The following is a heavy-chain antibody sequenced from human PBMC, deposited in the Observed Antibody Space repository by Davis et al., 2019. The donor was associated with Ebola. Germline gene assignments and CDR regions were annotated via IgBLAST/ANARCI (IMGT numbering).Heavy chain of an antibody. CDR2: IKQDGSEK. CDR1: GFSFSSYW. J-gene: IGHJ6*02. V-gene: IGHV3-7*01. Sequence: GGSLRLSCAASGFSFSSYWMSWVRQAPGKGLEWVASIKQDGSEKYYVNSVKGRFTISRDNAKNSLYLQMNSLRAEDTAVYYCLYGMDVWGQGTTVTVSS. CDR3: LYGMDV.